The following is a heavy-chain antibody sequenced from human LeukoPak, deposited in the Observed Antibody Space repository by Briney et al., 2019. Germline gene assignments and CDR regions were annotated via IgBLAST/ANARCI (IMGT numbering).Heavy chain of an antibody. CDR1: GGSISSSSYY. CDR2: IYYSGST. V-gene: IGHV4-39*07. Sequence: SETLSLTCTVSGGSISSSSYYWGWIRQPPGKGLEWIGSIYYSGSTYYNPSLKSRVTISVDTSKNQFSLKLSSVTAADTAVYYCARSGGKKIFDYWGQGTLVTVYS. CDR3: ARSGGKKIFDY. D-gene: IGHD4-23*01. J-gene: IGHJ4*02.